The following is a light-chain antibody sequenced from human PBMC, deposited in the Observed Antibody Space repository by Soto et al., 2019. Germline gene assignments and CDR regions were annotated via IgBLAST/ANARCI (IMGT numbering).Light chain of an antibody. J-gene: IGKJ4*01. Sequence: EIVLTQSPATLSLSPGERATLSCRASQSVSSYLAWYQQKPGQAPRLLIYGASNRATGIPARFSGSGSGTDFTLTISSLEPEDFAVYYGQQRSNWPPLTFGGGTKVDIK. CDR1: QSVSSY. V-gene: IGKV3-11*01. CDR3: QQRSNWPPLT. CDR2: GAS.